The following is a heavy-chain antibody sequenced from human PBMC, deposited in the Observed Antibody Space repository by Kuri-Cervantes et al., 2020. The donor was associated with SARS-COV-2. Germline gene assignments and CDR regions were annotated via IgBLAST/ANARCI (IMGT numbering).Heavy chain of an antibody. D-gene: IGHD7-27*01. V-gene: IGHV3-48*03. J-gene: IGHJ4*02. CDR1: GFTFSSYE. Sequence: GGSLRLSCAASGFTFSSYEMNWVRQAPGKGLEWVSYISSSGSTIYYADFVKGRFTISRDDSKNTLFLQMNSLRAEDTALYYCVKGAWGDYWGQGTQVTVSS. CDR2: ISSSGSTI. CDR3: VKGAWGDY.